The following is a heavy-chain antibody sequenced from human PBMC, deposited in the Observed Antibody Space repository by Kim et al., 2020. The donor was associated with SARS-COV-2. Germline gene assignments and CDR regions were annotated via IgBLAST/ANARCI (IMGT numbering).Heavy chain of an antibody. D-gene: IGHD3-10*02. Sequence: ASVKVSCKASGYTFTRYDINWVRQATGQGLEWMGWMNPKNGNTGYAQKFQGRVTMTRDTSITTAYMELSDLRYEDTAIYYCAFMFGDLDYYYYAMNVWGQGSAAAASS. CDR1: GYTFTRYD. V-gene: IGHV1-8*01. CDR3: AFMFGDLDYYYYAMNV. J-gene: IGHJ6*02. CDR2: MNPKNGNT.